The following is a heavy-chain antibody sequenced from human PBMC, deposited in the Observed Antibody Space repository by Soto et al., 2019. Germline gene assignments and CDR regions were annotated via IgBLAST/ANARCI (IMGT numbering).Heavy chain of an antibody. CDR3: ARDLGGWPDY. J-gene: IGHJ4*02. V-gene: IGHV4-30-2*05. Sequence: PSETLSLTCAVSGGSISSGGYSWSWIRQPPGKGLEWIGYIYHSGSTYYNPSLKSRVTISVDTSASTAYMELSSLRSEDTAVYYCARDLGGWPDYWGQGTLVTVSS. CDR2: IYHSGST. CDR1: GGSISSGGYS. D-gene: IGHD2-15*01.